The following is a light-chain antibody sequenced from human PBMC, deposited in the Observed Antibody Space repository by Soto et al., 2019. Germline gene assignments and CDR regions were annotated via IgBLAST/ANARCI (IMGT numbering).Light chain of an antibody. V-gene: IGKV3-20*01. J-gene: IGKJ4*01. CDR1: QTVTTNY. CDR3: QQYVSSSLT. CDR2: GSS. Sequence: EIVLTQYPGTLSLSPGERATLACRASQTVTTNYLAWYQQKPGQAPRLLIYGSSTRAAAIPDRFSGSGSGTDFTLTIDNLEPEDAAVYYCQQYVSSSLTFGGGTKVEIK.